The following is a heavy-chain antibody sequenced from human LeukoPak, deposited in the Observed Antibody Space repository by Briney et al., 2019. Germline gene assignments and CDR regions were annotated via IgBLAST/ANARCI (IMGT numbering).Heavy chain of an antibody. CDR1: GYTFTSYY. J-gene: IGHJ4*02. Sequence: GASVKVSCKASGYTFTSYYMHWVRQAPGQGLEWMGIINPSGGSTSYAQKFQGRVTMTRDMSTSTAYMELSSLRSEDTAVYYCAYRYCSGGSCYPPFDYWGQGTLVTVSS. V-gene: IGHV1-46*01. CDR2: INPSGGST. CDR3: AYRYCSGGSCYPPFDY. D-gene: IGHD2-15*01.